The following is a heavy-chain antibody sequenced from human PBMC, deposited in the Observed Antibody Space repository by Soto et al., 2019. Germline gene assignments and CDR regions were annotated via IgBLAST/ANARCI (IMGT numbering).Heavy chain of an antibody. CDR2: IIPIFGTA. Sequence: SVKVSCKASGGTFSSYAISWVRQAPGQGLEWMGGIIPIFGTANYAQKFQGRVTITADESTSTAYMELSSLRSEDTAVYYCARTFIDSSGYQHHDAFDIWGQGIMVAVSS. CDR3: ARTFIDSSGYQHHDAFDI. J-gene: IGHJ3*02. V-gene: IGHV1-69*13. D-gene: IGHD3-22*01. CDR1: GGTFSSYA.